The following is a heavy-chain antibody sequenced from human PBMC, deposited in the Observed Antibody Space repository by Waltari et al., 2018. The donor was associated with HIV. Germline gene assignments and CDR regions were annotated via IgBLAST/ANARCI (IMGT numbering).Heavy chain of an antibody. CDR1: GGSFSGYY. V-gene: IGHV4-34*02. CDR3: AGVPSMKPRGGTFHA. Sequence: QVQLQQWGAGLLKPSETLPLTCAVHGGSFSGYYWSWIRQPPGKGLEWIGEINDGGTTHCNPSLEMRVSMSVDTAKNQFSLKLAAVTAADSGVYFCAGVPSMKPRGGTFHAWGQGTMVTGSS. J-gene: IGHJ3*01. CDR2: INDGGTT.